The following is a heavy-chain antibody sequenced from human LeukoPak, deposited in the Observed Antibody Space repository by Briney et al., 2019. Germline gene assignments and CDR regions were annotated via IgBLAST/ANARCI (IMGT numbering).Heavy chain of an antibody. Sequence: ASAKVSCKASGYTFTGYYMHWVRQAPGQGLEWMGRINPNSGGTNYAQKFQGRVTMTRDTSISTAYMGLSRLRSDDTAVYYCAREKGGLMVVTPGDWFDPWGQGTLVTVSS. CDR1: GYTFTGYY. CDR2: INPNSGGT. V-gene: IGHV1-2*06. CDR3: AREKGGLMVVTPGDWFDP. D-gene: IGHD4-23*01. J-gene: IGHJ5*02.